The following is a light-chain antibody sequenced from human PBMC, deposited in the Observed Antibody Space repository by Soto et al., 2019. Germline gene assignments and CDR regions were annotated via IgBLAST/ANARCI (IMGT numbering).Light chain of an antibody. J-gene: IGKJ4*01. CDR2: GAS. CDR3: QQYNNWSPLT. V-gene: IGKV3D-15*01. CDR1: QSVSSN. Sequence: EIVMTQSPATLSVSPGERATLSCRASQSVSSNLAWYHQKPGQAPRLLIYGASARASGIPARFSGSGSGTEFTLTISSLQSEDFAVYYCQQYNNWSPLTFGGG.